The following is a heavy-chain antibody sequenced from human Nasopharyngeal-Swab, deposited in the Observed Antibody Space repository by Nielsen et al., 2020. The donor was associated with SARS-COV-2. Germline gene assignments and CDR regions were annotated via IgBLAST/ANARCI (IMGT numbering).Heavy chain of an antibody. CDR2: ISGSGGST. J-gene: IGHJ4*02. V-gene: IGHV3-23*01. CDR1: GFTFSSYA. Sequence: GESLKISCAASGFTFSSYAMSWVRQAPGKGLEWVSAISGSGGSTYYADSVKGRFTISRDNSKNTLYLQMNSLRAEDTAVYYCAKDPFLEWLTRLNGPFDYWGQGTLVTVSS. CDR3: AKDPFLEWLTRLNGPFDY. D-gene: IGHD3-3*01.